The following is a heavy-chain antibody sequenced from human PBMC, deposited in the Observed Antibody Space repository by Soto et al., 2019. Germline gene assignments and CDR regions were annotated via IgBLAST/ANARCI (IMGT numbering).Heavy chain of an antibody. J-gene: IGHJ4*02. D-gene: IGHD1-26*01. Sequence: EVQLLESGGGLVQPGGSLRLSVAASGFTFSSYAMRWVRQAPGKGLEWVSAISGSGGSTYYADSVKGRFTISRDNSKNTLYLQMNSLRAEDTAVYYCARRGSGSYYDYWGQGTLVTVSS. CDR2: ISGSGGST. V-gene: IGHV3-23*01. CDR1: GFTFSSYA. CDR3: ARRGSGSYYDY.